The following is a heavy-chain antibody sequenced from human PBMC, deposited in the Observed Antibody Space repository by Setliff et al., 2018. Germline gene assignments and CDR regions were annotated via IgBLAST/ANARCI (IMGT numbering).Heavy chain of an antibody. CDR3: ARVALVVVIRNAFDI. Sequence: SETMSLTCTVSGGSISSGGYYWSWIRQHPGKGLEWIGYIYYSGSTYYNPSLKSRVTISVDTSKNQFSLKLSSVTAADTAVYYCARVALVVVIRNAFDIWGQGTMVTVSS. D-gene: IGHD2-21*01. J-gene: IGHJ3*02. V-gene: IGHV4-31*03. CDR2: IYYSGST. CDR1: GGSISSGGYY.